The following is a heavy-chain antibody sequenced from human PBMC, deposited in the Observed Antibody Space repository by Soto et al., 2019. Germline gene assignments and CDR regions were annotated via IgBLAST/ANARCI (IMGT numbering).Heavy chain of an antibody. CDR1: GFSFSTHA. D-gene: IGHD6-19*01. Sequence: PGWSLRLSCTASGFSFSTHAMSLVRQAPGKGLEWVSSISSGGTTTFYAASVEGRFTISRDKSKNTLYLQMNSLRADDTAVYYCAREGGSIGGWFGRKFECWGKGTQVTVSS. CDR3: AREGGSIGGWFGRKFEC. CDR2: ISSGGTTT. J-gene: IGHJ4*02. V-gene: IGHV3-23*01.